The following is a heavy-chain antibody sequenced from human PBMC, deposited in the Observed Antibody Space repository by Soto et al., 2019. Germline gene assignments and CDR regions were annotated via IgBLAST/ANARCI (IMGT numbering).Heavy chain of an antibody. Sequence: GGSLRLSCAASGFTFSSYSMNWVRQSPGKGLEWVSSISRISSYIYYADSVKGRFTISRDNAENSLYLQMNSLSAEVTAVYYCARDPIIGMVRGVTNWFDPWGQGTLVTVSS. CDR1: GFTFSSYS. D-gene: IGHD3-10*01. V-gene: IGHV3-21*01. J-gene: IGHJ5*02. CDR2: ISRISSYI. CDR3: ARDPIIGMVRGVTNWFDP.